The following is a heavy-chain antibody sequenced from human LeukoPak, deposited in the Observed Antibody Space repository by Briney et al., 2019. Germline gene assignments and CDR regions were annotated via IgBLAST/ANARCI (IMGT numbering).Heavy chain of an antibody. Sequence: GASVKVSCKASGGTFSSYAISWVRQAPGQGLEWMGGIIPIFGTANYAQKFQGRVTITADESTSTAYMELSSLRSEDTAVYYCARDKVPFYMVRGVLAYWGQGTLVTVSS. J-gene: IGHJ4*02. CDR3: ARDKVPFYMVRGVLAY. V-gene: IGHV1-69*13. CDR2: IIPIFGTA. D-gene: IGHD3-10*01. CDR1: GGTFSSYA.